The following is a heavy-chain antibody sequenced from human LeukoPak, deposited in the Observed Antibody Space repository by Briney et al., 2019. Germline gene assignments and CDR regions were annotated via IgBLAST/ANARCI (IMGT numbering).Heavy chain of an antibody. CDR1: GITFGDYA. Sequence: PGRSLRLSCTASGITFGDYAMSWFRQAPGKGLEWVGFIRSKAYGGTTEYAASVRGRFTISRDDSKSIAYMQMNSLKSEDTAVYYCSIPLVWGLNDAFDIWGQGTMVTVSS. CDR2: IRSKAYGGTT. D-gene: IGHD7-27*01. V-gene: IGHV3-49*03. CDR3: SIPLVWGLNDAFDI. J-gene: IGHJ3*02.